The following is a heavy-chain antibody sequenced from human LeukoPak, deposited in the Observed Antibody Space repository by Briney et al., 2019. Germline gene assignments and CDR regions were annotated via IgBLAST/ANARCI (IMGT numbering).Heavy chain of an antibody. D-gene: IGHD1-14*01. Sequence: GESLKISCKGSGYSFTSYWIGWVCQMPGKGLEWMGNISPGDSDTRYIPSFQGQFTISADKSITTAYLQWSSLKASDTATYYCAKMGPGALTADAFDIWGQGTTVTVSS. CDR1: GYSFTSYW. CDR2: ISPGDSDT. V-gene: IGHV5-51*01. CDR3: AKMGPGALTADAFDI. J-gene: IGHJ3*02.